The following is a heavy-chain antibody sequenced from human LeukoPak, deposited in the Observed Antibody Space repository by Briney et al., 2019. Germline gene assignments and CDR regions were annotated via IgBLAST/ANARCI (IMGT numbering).Heavy chain of an antibody. D-gene: IGHD5-18*01. CDR1: GYSISSGYY. CDR2: IYHSGST. CDR3: ARVYSYDAFDI. V-gene: IGHV4-38-2*01. J-gene: IGHJ3*02. Sequence: SGTLSLTCAVSGYSISSGYYWGWIRQPPGKGLEWIGSIYHSGSTYYNPSLKSRVTISVDTSKNQFSLKLSSVTAADTAVYYCARVYSYDAFDIWGQGTMVTVSS.